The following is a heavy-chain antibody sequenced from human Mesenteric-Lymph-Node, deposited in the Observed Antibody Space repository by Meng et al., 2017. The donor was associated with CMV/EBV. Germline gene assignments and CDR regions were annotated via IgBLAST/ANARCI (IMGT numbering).Heavy chain of an antibody. Sequence: GESLKISCAASGFTFDEYAINWVRQVPGRGLEWVSAINWNGDSTAYADSVKGRFTISRDNAKNSLSLQMNSLRADDTAVYYCAKDPDSSGWYYDWFHPWGQGTLVTVSS. CDR2: INWNGDST. J-gene: IGHJ5*02. CDR1: GFTFDEYA. V-gene: IGHV3-20*04. CDR3: AKDPDSSGWYYDWFHP. D-gene: IGHD6-19*01.